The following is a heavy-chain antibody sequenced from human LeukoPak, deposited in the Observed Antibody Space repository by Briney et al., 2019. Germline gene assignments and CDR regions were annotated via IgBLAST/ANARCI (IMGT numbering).Heavy chain of an antibody. CDR3: GRAVGGAVGY. V-gene: IGHV4-59*01. CDR2: IYYSGST. Sequence: SETLSLTCTVSGGSISTYYWSWIRQPPGKGLEWIGYIYYSGSTNYNPSLKSRVTISVDTSKNQFSLKLSSVTAADTAVYYCGRAVGGAVGYWGQGTLVTVSS. CDR1: GGSISTYY. D-gene: IGHD1-26*01. J-gene: IGHJ4*02.